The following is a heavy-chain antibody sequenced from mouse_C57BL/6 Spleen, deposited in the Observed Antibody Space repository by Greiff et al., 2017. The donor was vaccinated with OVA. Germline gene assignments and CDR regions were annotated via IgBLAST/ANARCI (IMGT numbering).Heavy chain of an antibody. CDR3: TVYYYGSSYSY. CDR2: IRLKSDNYAT. D-gene: IGHD1-1*01. V-gene: IGHV6-3*01. Sequence: EVQLVESGGGLVQPGGSMKLSCVASGFTFSNYWMNWVRQSPEKGLEWVAQIRLKSDNYATHYAESVKGRFTISRDDSKSSVYLQMNNLRAEDTGIYYCTVYYYGSSYSYWGQGTTLTVSS. CDR1: GFTFSNYW. J-gene: IGHJ2*01.